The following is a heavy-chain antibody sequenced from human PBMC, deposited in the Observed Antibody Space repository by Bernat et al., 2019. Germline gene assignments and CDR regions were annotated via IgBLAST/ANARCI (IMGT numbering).Heavy chain of an antibody. V-gene: IGHV3-33*08. D-gene: IGHD4-17*01. CDR2: IWYDGSNK. CDR1: GFTFSSYA. CDR3: ARDSLYGDYDY. Sequence: VQLVESGGGLVKPGGSLRLSCAASGFTFSSYAMSWVRQAPGKGLEWVAVIWYDGSNKYYADSVKGRFTISRDNSKNTLYLQMNSLRAEDTAVYYCARDSLYGDYDYWGQGTLVTVSS. J-gene: IGHJ4*02.